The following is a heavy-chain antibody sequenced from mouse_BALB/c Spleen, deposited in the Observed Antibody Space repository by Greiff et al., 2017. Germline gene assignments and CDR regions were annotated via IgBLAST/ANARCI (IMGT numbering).Heavy chain of an antibody. J-gene: IGHJ3*01. CDR1: GYAFSSSW. CDR2: IYPGDGDT. Sequence: VQLVESGPELVKPGASVTISCKASGYAFSSSWLNWVKQRPGPGLEWIGRIYPGDGDTNYNGKFKGNATLTADKSSSTAYMQLSSLTSVDSAVYFCARWGLRPGFAYWGQGTLVTVSA. D-gene: IGHD1-2*01. V-gene: IGHV1-82*01. CDR3: ARWGLRPGFAY.